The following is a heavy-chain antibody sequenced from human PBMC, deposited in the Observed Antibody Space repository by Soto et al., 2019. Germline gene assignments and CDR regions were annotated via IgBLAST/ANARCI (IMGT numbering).Heavy chain of an antibody. J-gene: IGHJ4*01. CDR2: INPSGGST. CDR1: GYTFTSYY. D-gene: IGHD4-17*01. CDR3: ARGVGGYGDPDDYFDY. V-gene: IGHV1-46*01. Sequence: GAPAKVSSKASGYTFTSYYMRWLRQAPGQGLEWMGIINPSGGSTSYAQKFQGRVTMTRDTSISTAYMELSRLRSDDTAVYYCARGVGGYGDPDDYFDYWRHGTLVTVSS.